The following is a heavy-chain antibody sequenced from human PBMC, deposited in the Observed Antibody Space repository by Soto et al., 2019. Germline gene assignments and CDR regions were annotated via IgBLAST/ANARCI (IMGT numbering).Heavy chain of an antibody. CDR2: IIPTVHTA. V-gene: IGHV1-69*01. CDR1: GGTFRSNG. D-gene: IGHD3-22*01. Sequence: QVQLVQSGAEVKKPGSSVKVSCKASGGTFRSNGISWVRQAPGQGLEWLGGIIPTVHTASYAQTFRGRVTITADESTTTAFIDLSSLRSEDTAVYYCAMITVIHSFDPWSQGTLVTVSS. CDR3: AMITVIHSFDP. J-gene: IGHJ5*02.